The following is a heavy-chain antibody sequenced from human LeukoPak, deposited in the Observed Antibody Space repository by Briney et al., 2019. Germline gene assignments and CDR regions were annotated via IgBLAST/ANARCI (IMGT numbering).Heavy chain of an antibody. CDR1: GFTFSSYG. D-gene: IGHD4-17*01. V-gene: IGHV3-30*18. Sequence: GGSLRLSCAASGFTFSSYGMHWVRQAPGKGLEWVAVMAYDGSNKYYADSVKGRFTISRDNSKNTLYLQMNGLRAEDTAVYYCAKDVSWRTTVTSGFEYWGQGTLVTVSS. J-gene: IGHJ4*02. CDR2: MAYDGSNK. CDR3: AKDVSWRTTVTSGFEY.